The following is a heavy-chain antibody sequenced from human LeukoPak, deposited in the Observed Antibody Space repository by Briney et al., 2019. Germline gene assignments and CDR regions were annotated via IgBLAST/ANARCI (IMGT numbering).Heavy chain of an antibody. D-gene: IGHD5-18*01. CDR3: ARAPGGYSYGTPNFDY. J-gene: IGHJ4*02. CDR2: ISSSGSTI. Sequence: GGSLRLSCAASGFPFSSYEMNWVRQAPGKGLEWVAYISSSGSTIYYADSVKGRFTISRDNAKNSLYLQMNSLRAEDTAVYYCARAPGGYSYGTPNFDYWGQGTLVTVSS. CDR1: GFPFSSYE. V-gene: IGHV3-48*03.